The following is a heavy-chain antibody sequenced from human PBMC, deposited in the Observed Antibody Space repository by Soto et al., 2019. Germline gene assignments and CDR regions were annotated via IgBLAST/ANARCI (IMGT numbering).Heavy chain of an antibody. D-gene: IGHD4-4*01. J-gene: IGHJ4*02. CDR2: INADNGDT. CDR1: GYTFTSYA. Sequence: ASVKVSCKTSGYTFTSYAIHWVRQAPGQRLEWMGWINADNGDTKYSQKFSGRVTITRDTSANTAFMELSSLRSEDTAMYYCARELQGLYYFDFWGQGTLVTVYS. CDR3: ARELQGLYYFDF. V-gene: IGHV1-3*01.